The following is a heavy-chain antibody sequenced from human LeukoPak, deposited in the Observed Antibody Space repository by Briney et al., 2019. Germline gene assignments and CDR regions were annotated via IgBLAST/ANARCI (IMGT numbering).Heavy chain of an antibody. J-gene: IGHJ4*02. Sequence: GRSLRLSCAASGFTFSSYGMHWVRQAPGKGLEWVAVIWYDGSNKYYADSVKGRFTISRDNSKNTLYLQMNSLRVEDTAVYYCARGQDYYDSSGYLDYWGQGTLVTVSS. V-gene: IGHV3-33*01. CDR3: ARGQDYYDSSGYLDY. D-gene: IGHD3-22*01. CDR1: GFTFSSYG. CDR2: IWYDGSNK.